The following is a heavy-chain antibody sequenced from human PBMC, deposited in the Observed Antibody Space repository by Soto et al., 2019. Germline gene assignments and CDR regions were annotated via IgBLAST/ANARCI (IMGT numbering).Heavy chain of an antibody. CDR2: INIDGSST. CDR3: ARGRGYCSGSSCYVDL. J-gene: IGHJ5*02. CDR1: GFTFSSYW. D-gene: IGHD2-15*01. V-gene: IGHV3-74*01. Sequence: EVQLVESGGDLVQPGGSLRLSCAASGFTFSSYWMHWVRQAPGKGLVWVSRINIDGSSTSYADSVKGRFTISRDNAKNTLYLQMNSLRVEDTAVYYCARGRGYCSGSSCYVDLWGQGTLVTVSS.